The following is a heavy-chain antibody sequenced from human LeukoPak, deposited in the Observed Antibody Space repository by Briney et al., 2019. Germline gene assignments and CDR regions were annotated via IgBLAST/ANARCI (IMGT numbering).Heavy chain of an antibody. CDR1: GFTFSSYG. CDR3: ARGYCSGGSCPDY. J-gene: IGHJ4*02. CDR2: IYSGGST. V-gene: IGHV3-66*01. Sequence: GGSLRLSCAASGFTFSSYGMSWVRQAPGKGLEWVSVIYSGGSTYYADSVKGRFTISRDNSKNTLYLQMNSLRAEDTAVYYCARGYCSGGSCPDYWGQGTLVTVSS. D-gene: IGHD2-15*01.